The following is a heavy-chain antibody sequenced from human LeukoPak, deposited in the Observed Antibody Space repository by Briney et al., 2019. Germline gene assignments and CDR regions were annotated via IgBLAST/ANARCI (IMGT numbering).Heavy chain of an antibody. Sequence: SETLSLTCIVSGYSISTGYYWGWIRQPPGKGLEWIGSIYHSGSTYQNPSLESRVTISVDTSKNQFSLKLSSVTAADTAMYFCARGGGLYWFDPWGQGTLVTVSS. CDR3: ARGGGLYWFDP. J-gene: IGHJ5*02. CDR2: IYHSGST. CDR1: GYSISTGYY. V-gene: IGHV4-38-2*02. D-gene: IGHD5-12*01.